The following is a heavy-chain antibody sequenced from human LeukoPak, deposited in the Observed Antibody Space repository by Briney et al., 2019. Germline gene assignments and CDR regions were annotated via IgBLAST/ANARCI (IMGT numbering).Heavy chain of an antibody. CDR3: ARCTVVVAPIDY. CDR1: GFTFSSYA. CDR2: ISSNGGST. Sequence: GGSLRLSCSASGFTFSSYAMHWVRRAPGKGLEYVSAISSNGGSTYYADSVKGRFTISRDNSKNTLYLQMNSLRAEDTAVYYCARCTVVVAPIDYWGQGTLVTVSS. V-gene: IGHV3-64*04. D-gene: IGHD2-15*01. J-gene: IGHJ4*02.